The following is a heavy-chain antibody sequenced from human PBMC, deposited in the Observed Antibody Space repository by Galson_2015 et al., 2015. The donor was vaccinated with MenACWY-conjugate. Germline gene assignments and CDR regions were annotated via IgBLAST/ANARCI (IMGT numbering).Heavy chain of an antibody. D-gene: IGHD3-10*01. CDR1: GYTFTSYY. J-gene: IGHJ4*02. V-gene: IGHV1-46*01. Sequence: QSGAEVKKPGESLTISCKASGYTFTSYYMHWVRQAPGQGLEWMGIINPSGGSTSYAQKFQGRVTMTRDTSTSTVYMELSSLRSEDTAVYYCARVENYYGSGRIFDYWGQGTLVTVSS. CDR3: ARVENYYGSGRIFDY. CDR2: INPSGGST.